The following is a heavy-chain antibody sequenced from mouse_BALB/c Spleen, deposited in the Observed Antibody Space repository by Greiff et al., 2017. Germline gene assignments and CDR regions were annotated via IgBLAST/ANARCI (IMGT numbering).Heavy chain of an antibody. V-gene: IGHV1-77*01. J-gene: IGHJ1*01. CDR2: IYPGSGST. Sequence: VKLVESGPELVKPGASVKMSCKASGYTFTDYVISWVKQRTGQGLEWIGEIYPGSGSTYYNEKFKGKATLTADKSSNTAYMQLSSLTSEDSAVYFCARSHYYGSSGGYWYFDVWGAGTTVTVSS. CDR3: ARSHYYGSSGGYWYFDV. CDR1: GYTFTDYV. D-gene: IGHD1-1*01.